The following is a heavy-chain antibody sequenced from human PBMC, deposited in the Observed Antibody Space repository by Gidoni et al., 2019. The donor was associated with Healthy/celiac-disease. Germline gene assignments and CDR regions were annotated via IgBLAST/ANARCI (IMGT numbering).Heavy chain of an antibody. V-gene: IGHV4-39*01. D-gene: IGHD6-13*01. CDR2: IYYSGST. Sequence: QLQLQESGPGLVKPSETLSLTCTVSGGSVSSTSYYWGWIRQPPGKGLEWIGSIYYSGSTYYNPSLKSRVTISVDTSKNQFSLKLSSVTAADTAVYYCARQGSSIWYGDFWGQGTLVTVSS. CDR3: ARQGSSIWYGDF. J-gene: IGHJ4*02. CDR1: GGSVSSTSYY.